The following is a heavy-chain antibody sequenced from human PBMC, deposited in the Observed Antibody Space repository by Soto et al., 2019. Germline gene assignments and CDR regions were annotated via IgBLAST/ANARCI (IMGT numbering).Heavy chain of an antibody. Sequence: GGSLRLSCAASGFTFSSYAMSWVRQAPGKGLEWVSGISGSGGRTNYADSVKGRFSISRDNSKNTLNVQMNSLRAEDTAVYYCAKSGTLGWDYYGMDVWGQGTTVTVSS. D-gene: IGHD1-1*01. J-gene: IGHJ6*02. CDR2: ISGSGGRT. CDR3: AKSGTLGWDYYGMDV. V-gene: IGHV3-23*01. CDR1: GFTFSSYA.